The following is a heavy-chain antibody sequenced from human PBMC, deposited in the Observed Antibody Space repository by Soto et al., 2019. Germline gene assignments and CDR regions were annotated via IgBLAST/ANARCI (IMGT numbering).Heavy chain of an antibody. V-gene: IGHV3-7*01. Sequence: GGSLRLSCSASGFIFRRFWMAWVRQAPGKGLEWVATIKVDGREENYLDSVHGRFTISRDDAKNSLFLQMSSLRGDDTAVYFCATELDGYGRFDYWGLGTPVTVSS. CDR2: IKVDGREE. D-gene: IGHD5-12*01. CDR3: ATELDGYGRFDY. CDR1: GFIFRRFW. J-gene: IGHJ4*02.